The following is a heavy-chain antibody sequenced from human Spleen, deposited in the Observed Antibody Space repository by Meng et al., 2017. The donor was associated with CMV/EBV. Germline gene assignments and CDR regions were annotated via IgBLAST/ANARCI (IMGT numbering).Heavy chain of an antibody. Sequence: SETLSLTCAVYGGSFSDYFWSWIRQPPGKGLEWIGEINHSGSTNYNPSLKSRVTISLDTSKNQFSLKLSSVTAADTAVYYCARIVPVRYYYYGMDVWGQGTTVTVSS. V-gene: IGHV4-34*01. CDR3: ARIVPVRYYYYGMDV. CDR2: INHSGST. D-gene: IGHD2-2*01. J-gene: IGHJ6*02. CDR1: GGSFSDYF.